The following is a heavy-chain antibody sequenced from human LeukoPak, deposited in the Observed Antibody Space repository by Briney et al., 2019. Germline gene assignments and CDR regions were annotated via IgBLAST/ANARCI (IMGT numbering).Heavy chain of an antibody. J-gene: IGHJ4*02. D-gene: IGHD6-19*01. V-gene: IGHV3-20*04. CDR1: GFTFDDYG. CDR3: ARDVGSSGWYGGYYFDY. Sequence: GGSLRLSCAASGFTFDDYGMNWVRQAPGKGLEWVSGINWNGGSTGYADSVKGRFTISRDNSKNTLYLQMNSLRAEDTAVYYCARDVGSSGWYGGYYFDYWGQGTLVTVSS. CDR2: INWNGGST.